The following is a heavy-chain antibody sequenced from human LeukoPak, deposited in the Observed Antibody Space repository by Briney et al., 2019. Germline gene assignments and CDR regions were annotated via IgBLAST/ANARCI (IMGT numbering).Heavy chain of an antibody. CDR3: ARDSDYYYMDV. CDR1: GGTFSSHA. V-gene: IGHV1-69*13. J-gene: IGHJ6*03. Sequence: ASVKVSCKASGGTFSSHAISWVRQAPGQGLEWMGGIIPIFGTANYAQKFQGRVTITADESTSTAYMELSSLRSEDTAVYYCARDSDYYYMDVWGKGTTVTVSS. CDR2: IIPIFGTA.